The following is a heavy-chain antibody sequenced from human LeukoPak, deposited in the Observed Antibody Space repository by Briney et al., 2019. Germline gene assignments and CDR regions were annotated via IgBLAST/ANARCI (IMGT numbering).Heavy chain of an antibody. CDR2: IYYSGST. J-gene: IGHJ4*02. V-gene: IGHV4-39*01. CDR3: AGETGGYFDY. D-gene: IGHD3-16*01. CDR1: GGSISSSSYY. Sequence: SETLSLTCTVSGGSISSSSYYWGWIRRPPGKGLEWIGSIYYSGSTYYNPSLKSRVTISVDTSKNQFSLKLSSVTAADTAVYYCAGETGGYFDYWGQGTLVTVSS.